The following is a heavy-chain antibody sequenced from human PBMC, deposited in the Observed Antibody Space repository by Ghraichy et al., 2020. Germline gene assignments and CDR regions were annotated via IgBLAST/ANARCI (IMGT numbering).Heavy chain of an antibody. CDR2: FDPEDGET. V-gene: IGHV1-24*01. Sequence: ASVKVSCKVSGYTLTELSMHWVRQAPGKGLEWMGGFDPEDGETIYAQKFQGRVTMTEDTSTDTAYMELSSLRSEDTAVYYCATHHMVGVATRAGYAFDIWGQGKMVNVSS. CDR1: GYTLTELS. CDR3: ATHHMVGVATRAGYAFDI. J-gene: IGHJ3*02. D-gene: IGHD5-12*01.